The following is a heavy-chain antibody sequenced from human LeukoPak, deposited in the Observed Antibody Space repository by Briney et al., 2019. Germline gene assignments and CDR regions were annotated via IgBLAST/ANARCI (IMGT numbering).Heavy chain of an antibody. V-gene: IGHV3-23*01. CDR2: ISGSGGST. D-gene: IGHD2-2*01. J-gene: IGHJ6*03. CDR3: AKAPYCSSTSCRLGALYYYYYMDV. Sequence: PGGSLRLSCAASGFTFSSYAMSWVRQAPGKGLEWVSAISGSGGSTYYADSVKGRFTISRDNSKNTLYLQMNSLRAEDTAVYYCAKAPYCSSTSCRLGALYYYYYMDVWGKGTTVTVSS. CDR1: GFTFSSYA.